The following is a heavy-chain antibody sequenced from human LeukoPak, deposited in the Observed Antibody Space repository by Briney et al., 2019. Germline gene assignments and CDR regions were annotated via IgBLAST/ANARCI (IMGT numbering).Heavy chain of an antibody. D-gene: IGHD3-22*01. CDR2: IYTSGST. Sequence: SETLSLTCTVSGGSISSYYWSWIRQPAGKGLEWIGRIYTSGSTNYNPSLKSRVTISVDKSKNQFSLKLSSVTAADTAVYYCARDIHYDSSEDAFDIWGQGTMVTVSS. J-gene: IGHJ3*02. CDR1: GGSISSYY. CDR3: ARDIHYDSSEDAFDI. V-gene: IGHV4-4*07.